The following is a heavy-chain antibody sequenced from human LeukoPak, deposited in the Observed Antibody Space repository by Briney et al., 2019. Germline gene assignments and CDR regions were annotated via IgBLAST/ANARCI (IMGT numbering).Heavy chain of an antibody. CDR3: ARDLEDFDSPANDY. CDR2: IYAPGSS. J-gene: IGHJ4*02. D-gene: IGHD2-15*01. CDR1: GDSISDYY. V-gene: IGHV4-4*07. Sequence: PSETLSLTCTVSGDSISDYYWAWIRQPAGKGLEWIGHIYAPGSSNYSPSFKSRVTMSIDMSNNQFSLRLNSVTAADTAMYYCARDLEDFDSPANDYWGQGTHVIVSP.